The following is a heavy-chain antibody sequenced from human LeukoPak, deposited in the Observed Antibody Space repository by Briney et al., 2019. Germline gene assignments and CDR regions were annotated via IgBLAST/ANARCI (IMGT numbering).Heavy chain of an antibody. CDR3: ARGDILTGYYSVDAFDI. D-gene: IGHD3-9*01. CDR1: GYSISSGYY. V-gene: IGHV4-38-2*02. J-gene: IGHJ3*02. Sequence: PSETLSLTCTVSGYSISSGYYWGWIRQPPGKGLEWIGSIYHSGRTFYNPSLKSRVTMSVDTSKNQFSLKLSSVTAADTAVYYCARGDILTGYYSVDAFDIWGQGTMVTVSS. CDR2: IYHSGRT.